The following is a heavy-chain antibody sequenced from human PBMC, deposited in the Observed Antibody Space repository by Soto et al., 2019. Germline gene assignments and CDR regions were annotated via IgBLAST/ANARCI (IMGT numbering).Heavy chain of an antibody. V-gene: IGHV3-74*01. Sequence: VQLVESGGGLVQPGGSLRLSCAASGFTFSSYWMHWFRQVPGKGRVWVSRINSDGSSTNYADSGKGRYTISRDNAKNTRYLQMNSLRAEDTAVDYCAILYCGGDCSPFDYWGQGTLVTVSS. D-gene: IGHD2-21*02. CDR1: GFTFSSYW. J-gene: IGHJ4*02. CDR2: INSDGSST. CDR3: AILYCGGDCSPFDY.